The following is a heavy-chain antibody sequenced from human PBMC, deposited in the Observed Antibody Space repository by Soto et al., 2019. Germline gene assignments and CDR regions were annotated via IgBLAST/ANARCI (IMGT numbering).Heavy chain of an antibody. Sequence: QVHLVQSGAEVKKPGASVKVSCKTSGYTFTNFGISWVRQAPGQGLEWLGWISGYNGNSKYAQKFQGRVTMTTDTTTSTGYLELRSLRSDDSAVYYWARDYGDARDQWGQGTLVNVSS. V-gene: IGHV1-18*01. D-gene: IGHD4-17*01. CDR1: GYTFTNFG. CDR3: ARDYGDARDQ. CDR2: ISGYNGNS. J-gene: IGHJ4*02.